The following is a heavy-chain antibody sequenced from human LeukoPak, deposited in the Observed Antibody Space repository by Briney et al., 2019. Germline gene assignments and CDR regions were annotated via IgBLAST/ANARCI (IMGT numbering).Heavy chain of an antibody. V-gene: IGHV4-4*07. J-gene: IGHJ5*02. D-gene: IGHD5-18*01. Sequence: PSETLSLTCTVSSDSISTYYWSWIRQPAGKGLEWIGRIYTSGSTNYNPSLKSRVTMSVDTSKNQFSLKLSSVTAADTAVYYCARQAVDTAMVLFDPWGQGTLVTVSS. CDR2: IYTSGST. CDR3: ARQAVDTAMVLFDP. CDR1: SDSISTYY.